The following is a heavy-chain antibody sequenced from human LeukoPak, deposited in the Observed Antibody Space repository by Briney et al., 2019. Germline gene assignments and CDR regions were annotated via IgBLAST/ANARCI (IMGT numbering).Heavy chain of an antibody. D-gene: IGHD3-3*01. J-gene: IGHJ4*02. CDR3: ASFVLRFFEWFEYYFDY. CDR2: IIPIFGTA. CDR1: GGTFSSYA. V-gene: IGHV1-69*13. Sequence: SVKVSCKASGGTFSSYAISWVRQAPGQGLEWMGGIIPIFGTANYAQKFQGRVTITADESTSTAYMELSSLRSEDTAVYYCASFVLRFFEWFEYYFDYWGQGTLVTVSS.